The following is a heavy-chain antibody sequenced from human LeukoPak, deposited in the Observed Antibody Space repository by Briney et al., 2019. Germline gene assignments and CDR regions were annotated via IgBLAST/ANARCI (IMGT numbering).Heavy chain of an antibody. V-gene: IGHV1-2*02. Sequence: GASVKVSCKASGYTFTSYYMHWVRQAPGQGLEWMGWINPNSGGTNYAQKFQGRVTMTRDTSISTAYMELSRLRSDDTAVYYCARDAAADRFNWFDPWGQGTLVTVSS. J-gene: IGHJ5*02. CDR3: ARDAAADRFNWFDP. D-gene: IGHD6-13*01. CDR2: INPNSGGT. CDR1: GYTFTSYY.